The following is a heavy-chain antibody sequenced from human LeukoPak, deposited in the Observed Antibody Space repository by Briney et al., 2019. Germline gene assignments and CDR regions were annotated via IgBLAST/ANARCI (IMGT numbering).Heavy chain of an antibody. CDR1: GFTFSSYA. Sequence: GGSLRLSCAASGFTFSSYAMHWVRQAPGKGLEWVAVISYDGSNKYYADSVKGRFTISRDNSKNTLYLQMNSLRAGDTAVYYCARGTAYYFDYWGQGTLVTVSS. V-gene: IGHV3-30-3*01. CDR2: ISYDGSNK. CDR3: ARGTAYYFDY. J-gene: IGHJ4*02.